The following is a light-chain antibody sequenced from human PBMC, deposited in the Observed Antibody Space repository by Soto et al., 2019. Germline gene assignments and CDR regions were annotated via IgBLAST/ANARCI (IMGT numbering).Light chain of an antibody. Sequence: DIQMTQSPSPLSASVGDRVTITCQASQDISNYLNWYQQKPGKAPKLLIYDASNLETGVPSRFIGSGSGTDFTFTISSLQLEDIATYYCQQYDNLPPLTFGGGTKVEIK. CDR1: QDISNY. J-gene: IGKJ4*01. CDR2: DAS. V-gene: IGKV1-33*01. CDR3: QQYDNLPPLT.